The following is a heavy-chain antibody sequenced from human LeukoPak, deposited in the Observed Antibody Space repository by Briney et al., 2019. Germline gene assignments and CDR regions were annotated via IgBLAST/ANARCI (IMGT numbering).Heavy chain of an antibody. CDR2: ISSSGSTI. J-gene: IGHJ6*02. V-gene: IGHV3-48*03. Sequence: GGSLRLSCAASGFTFSSYEMNWVRQAPGKGLEWVSYISSSGSTIYYADSVKGRFTISRDNSKNTLYLQMNSLRAEDTAVYYCAKERADGDYAGDYYYGMDVWGQGTTVTVSS. CDR3: AKERADGDYAGDYYYGMDV. D-gene: IGHD4-17*01. CDR1: GFTFSSYE.